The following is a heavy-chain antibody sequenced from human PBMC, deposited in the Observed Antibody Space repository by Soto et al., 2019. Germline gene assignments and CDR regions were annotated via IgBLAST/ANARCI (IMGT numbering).Heavy chain of an antibody. CDR1: GFSFNDYC. D-gene: IGHD1-20*01. J-gene: IGHJ6*02. CDR2: ISYDGSIK. V-gene: IGHV3-30*18. CDR3: AKDLRNWNPYYYYYTMDV. Sequence: PGGSLRLSCAASGFSFNDYCMHWVRQAPGKGLQWVALISYDGSIKYYADSVKGRFTISRDISKNTLFLQMNSLKAEDTAVYYCAKDLRNWNPYYYYYTMDVWGQGTTVTVSS.